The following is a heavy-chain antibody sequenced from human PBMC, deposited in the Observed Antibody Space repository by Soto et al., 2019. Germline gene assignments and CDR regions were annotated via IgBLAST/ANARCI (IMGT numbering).Heavy chain of an antibody. D-gene: IGHD4-4*01. CDR1: GFAITRSA. Sequence: SVKVSCKTSGFAITRSAVQWVRQARGQRLEWIGWIVVGSGNTNYAQKFQERVTITRDMSISTVYMELSSLSSEDTAVYYCARTRLQSAFDIWGQGTMVTVSS. CDR2: IVVGSGNT. J-gene: IGHJ3*02. CDR3: ARTRLQSAFDI. V-gene: IGHV1-58*01.